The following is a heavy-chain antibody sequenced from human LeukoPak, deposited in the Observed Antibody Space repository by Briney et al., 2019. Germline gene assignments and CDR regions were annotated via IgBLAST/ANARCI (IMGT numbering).Heavy chain of an antibody. J-gene: IGHJ6*02. V-gene: IGHV3-21*01. Sequence: GGSLRLSCAASGFTFSSYSMNWVRQAPGKGLEWVSSISSSSSYIYYADSVKGRFTISRDNAKNSLYLQMNSLRAEGTAVYYCARDHAAAVDRPNYYYYGMDVWGQGTTVTVSS. CDR3: ARDHAAAVDRPNYYYYGMDV. CDR1: GFTFSSYS. CDR2: ISSSSSYI. D-gene: IGHD6-13*01.